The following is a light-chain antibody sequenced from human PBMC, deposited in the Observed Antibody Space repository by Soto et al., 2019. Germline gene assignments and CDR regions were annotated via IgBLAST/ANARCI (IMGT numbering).Light chain of an antibody. J-gene: IGLJ1*01. Sequence: QAVVTQPASASGSPGQSITISCTGTSSDVGAYKYVSWYQQHPGKAPKLMIYDVSNRPSGVSNRFSGSKSANTASLTISGIQAEDEADYYCCSYTGSSTLVFGTGTKVTVL. CDR2: DVS. V-gene: IGLV2-14*01. CDR3: CSYTGSSTLV. CDR1: SSDVGAYKY.